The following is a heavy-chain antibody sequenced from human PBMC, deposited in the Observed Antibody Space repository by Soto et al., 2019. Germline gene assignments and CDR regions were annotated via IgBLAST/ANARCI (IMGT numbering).Heavy chain of an antibody. J-gene: IGHJ6*02. CDR1: GYTFTSYG. CDR2: ISAYNGNT. D-gene: IGHD2-2*01. V-gene: IGHV1-18*04. Sequence: ASVKVSCKASGYTFTSYGISWVRQAPGQGLEWMGWISAYNGNTNYAQKLQGRVTMTTDTSTSTAYRELRSLRSDDTAVYYCARGGDIVVGPAALPPVPYGMDVWGQGTTVTVSS. CDR3: ARGGDIVVGPAALPPVPYGMDV.